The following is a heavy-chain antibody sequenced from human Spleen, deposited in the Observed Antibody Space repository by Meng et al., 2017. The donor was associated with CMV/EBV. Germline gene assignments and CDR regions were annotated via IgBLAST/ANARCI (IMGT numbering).Heavy chain of an antibody. CDR2: ISSSSSYI. CDR1: GFTFSSYS. CDR3: ARDRGRDGFFDY. D-gene: IGHD5-24*01. Sequence: EVQLVESGGGLVKPGGSLRLSCAASGFTFSSYSMNWVRQAPGKGLEWVSSISSSSSYIYYADSVKGRFTISRDNAKNSLYLQMNSLRAEDTAVYYCARDRGRDGFFDYWGQGTLVTVS. V-gene: IGHV3-21*01. J-gene: IGHJ4*02.